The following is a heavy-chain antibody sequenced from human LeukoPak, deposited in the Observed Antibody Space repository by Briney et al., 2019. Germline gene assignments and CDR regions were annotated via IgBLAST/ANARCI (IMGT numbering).Heavy chain of an antibody. CDR2: IYYSGST. CDR1: GGSISSGDYY. Sequence: SETLSLTCTVSGGSISSGDYYWSWIRQPPGKGLEWIGYIYYSGSTYYNPSLKSRVTISVDTSKNQFSLKLSSVTAADTAVYYCASARSDVYYDILTGYYQGYYFDYWGQGTLVTVSS. D-gene: IGHD3-9*01. CDR3: ASARSDVYYDILTGYYQGYYFDY. J-gene: IGHJ4*02. V-gene: IGHV4-30-4*01.